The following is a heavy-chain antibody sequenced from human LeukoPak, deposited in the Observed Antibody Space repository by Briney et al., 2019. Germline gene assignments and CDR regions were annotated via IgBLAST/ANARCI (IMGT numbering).Heavy chain of an antibody. J-gene: IGHJ4*02. CDR3: ARRPSGYSGYDF. V-gene: IGHV5-51*01. D-gene: IGHD5-12*01. CDR1: GYSFTTYW. CDR2: IYPGDSDT. Sequence: GESLKISCKTSGYSFTTYWIGWVRQMPGTGLEWVGAIYPGDSDTRYSPSFQGQVTISADKSISTAYLQWSSLKASDTAMYYCARRPSGYSGYDFWGQGTLVTVSS.